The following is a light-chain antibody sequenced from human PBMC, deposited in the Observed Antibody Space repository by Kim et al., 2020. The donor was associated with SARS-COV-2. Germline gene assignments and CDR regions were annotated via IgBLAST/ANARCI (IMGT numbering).Light chain of an antibody. CDR2: DVS. CDR3: SSYTSSSTLYV. J-gene: IGLJ1*01. Sequence: SITIACTVTSLDVGGYNYVSYYQRHPGKAPKLLIYDVSNRPSGVSNRFSGSKSGNTASLTISGLQAEDEADYYCSSYTSSSTLYVFGTGTKVTVL. CDR1: SLDVGGYNY. V-gene: IGLV2-14*03.